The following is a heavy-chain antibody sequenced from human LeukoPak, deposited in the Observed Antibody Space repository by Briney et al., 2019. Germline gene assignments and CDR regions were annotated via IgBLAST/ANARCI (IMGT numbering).Heavy chain of an antibody. D-gene: IGHD1-20*01. Sequence: SETLSLTCAVYGGSFRGYYWSWIRQPPGKGLEWIGEINHSGSTNYNPSLKSRVTISVDTSKKRFSTKLSSVTAADTAVYYCARGFILTGARDWGQATLVTVPS. CDR2: INHSGST. J-gene: IGHJ4*02. CDR3: ARGFILTGARD. V-gene: IGHV4-34*01. CDR1: GGSFRGYY.